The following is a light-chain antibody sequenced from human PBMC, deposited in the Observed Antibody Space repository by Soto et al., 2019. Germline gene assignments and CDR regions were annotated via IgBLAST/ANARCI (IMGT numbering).Light chain of an antibody. Sequence: ENVLTQSPGTLSLSPGERATLSCRASQTISSNSLAWYQQKPGQAPRLPIYGASKKIPGIPDRFSGSGSGTDFTLTISRLEPEDFAVYYCQQYGSSYTFGQGTKLEIK. J-gene: IGKJ2*01. CDR2: GAS. V-gene: IGKV3-20*01. CDR1: QTISSNS. CDR3: QQYGSSYT.